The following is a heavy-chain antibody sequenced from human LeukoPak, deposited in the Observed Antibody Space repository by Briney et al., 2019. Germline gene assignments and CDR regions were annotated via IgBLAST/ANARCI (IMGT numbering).Heavy chain of an antibody. CDR2: ISSSSSYI. CDR1: GFTFSSYS. J-gene: IGHJ4*02. D-gene: IGHD3-3*01. CDR3: AREWGSITIFGGHFDY. Sequence: PGGSLRLSCAASGFTFSSYSMNWVRQAPGKGLEWVSSISSSSSYIYYADSVKGRFTISRDSAKNSLYLQMNSLRAEDTAVYYCAREWGSITIFGGHFDYWGQGTLVTVSS. V-gene: IGHV3-21*01.